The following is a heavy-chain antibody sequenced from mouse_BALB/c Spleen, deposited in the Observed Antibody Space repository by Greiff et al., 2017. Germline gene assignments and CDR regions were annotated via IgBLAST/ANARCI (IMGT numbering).Heavy chain of an antibody. CDR1: GFTFSSYA. Sequence: DVQLVESGGGLVKPGGSLKLSCAASGFTFSSYAMSWVRQSPEKRLEWVAEISSGGSYTYYPDTVTGRFTISRDNAKNTLYLEMSSLRSEDTAMYYCAREDYAFAYWGQGTLVTVSA. V-gene: IGHV5-9-4*01. CDR3: AREDYAFAY. CDR2: ISSGGSYT. D-gene: IGHD1-1*02. J-gene: IGHJ3*01.